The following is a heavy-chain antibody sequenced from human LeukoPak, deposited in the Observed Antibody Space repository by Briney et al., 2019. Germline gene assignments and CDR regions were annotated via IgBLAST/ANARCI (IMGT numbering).Heavy chain of an antibody. CDR1: GFTFDDYA. CDR2: ISGDGGST. Sequence: GGSVRLSCAASGFTFDDYAMHWVRQAPGKGLEWVSLISGDGGSTYYADSVKGRFTISRDNSKNSLYLQMNSLRTEDTALYYCAKGKAHYDFWSGYYLGWGQGTLVTVSS. J-gene: IGHJ4*02. CDR3: AKGKAHYDFWSGYYLG. V-gene: IGHV3-43*02. D-gene: IGHD3-3*01.